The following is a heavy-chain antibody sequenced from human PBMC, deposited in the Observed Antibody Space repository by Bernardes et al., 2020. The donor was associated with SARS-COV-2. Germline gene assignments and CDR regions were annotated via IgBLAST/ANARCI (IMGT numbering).Heavy chain of an antibody. CDR1: GYTFTDYK. J-gene: IGHJ4*02. CDR2: INTYNGKT. V-gene: IGHV1-18*04. Sequence: ASVKVSCKASGYTFTDYKIHWVRQARGQGLEWMGWINTYNGKTKCAQNLQGRVTMTADTSTNTAYMELRSLTSDDTAVYYCARGGLGDDIVVAPAAIELIEEWGQGTRVTVSS. D-gene: IGHD2-2*01. CDR3: ARGGLGDDIVVAPAAIELIEE.